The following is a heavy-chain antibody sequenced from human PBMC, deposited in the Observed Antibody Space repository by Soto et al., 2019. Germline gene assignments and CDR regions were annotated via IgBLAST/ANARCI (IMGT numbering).Heavy chain of an antibody. CDR2: ISSSSSYI. CDR1: GFTFSSYS. D-gene: IGHD3-22*01. Sequence: GGSLRLSCATSGFTFSSYSMNWVRQAPGKGLEWVSSISSSSSYIYYADSVKGRFTISRDNAKNSLYLQMNSLRAEDTAVYYCARDFNYYDIIGLTSYYGMDAWGQETTVTVSS. J-gene: IGHJ6*02. CDR3: ARDFNYYDIIGLTSYYGMDA. V-gene: IGHV3-21*01.